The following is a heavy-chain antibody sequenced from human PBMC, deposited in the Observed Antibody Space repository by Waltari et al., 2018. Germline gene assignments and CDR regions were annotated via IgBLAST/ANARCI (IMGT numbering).Heavy chain of an antibody. CDR2: ISYDGSNK. V-gene: IGHV3-30-3*01. CDR1: GFTFSSYA. Sequence: QVQLVESGGGVVQPGRSLRLSCAASGFTFSSYAMHWVRQAPGKGLEWVAVISYDGSNKYYADSVKGRFTISRDNSKNTLYLQMNSLRAEDTAVYYCARTIVATFGATMDVWGQGTTVTVSS. CDR3: ARTIVATFGATMDV. J-gene: IGHJ6*02. D-gene: IGHD5-12*01.